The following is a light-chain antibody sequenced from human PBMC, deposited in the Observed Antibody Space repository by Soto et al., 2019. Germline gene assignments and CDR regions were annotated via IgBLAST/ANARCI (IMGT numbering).Light chain of an antibody. CDR3: LAWDSSLNGYV. V-gene: IGLV1-40*01. CDR1: SSNIGAGYD. Sequence: QSVLTQPPSVSGAPGQRVTISCTGSSSNIGAGYDVHWYQQLPGTAPKLLIYGNSNRPSGVPDRFSGSKSGTSASLAISGLQSEDEGDYFCLAWDSSLNGYVFGTGTKLTVL. J-gene: IGLJ1*01. CDR2: GNS.